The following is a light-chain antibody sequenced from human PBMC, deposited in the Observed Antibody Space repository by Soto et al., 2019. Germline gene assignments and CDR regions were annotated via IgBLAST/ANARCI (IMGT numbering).Light chain of an antibody. V-gene: IGKV4-1*01. CDR2: WAS. Sequence: IVMTQSPDSLAVSPGERATINCKSSQSILSSSNNKNYLVWYQQQPGHPPKLLISWASTRDFGVPDRPSGSGYGTDFTLTISSLQAEDVAVYYCQQCYSSPITFGQGTRLEIK. J-gene: IGKJ5*01. CDR1: QSILSSSNNKNY. CDR3: QQCYSSPIT.